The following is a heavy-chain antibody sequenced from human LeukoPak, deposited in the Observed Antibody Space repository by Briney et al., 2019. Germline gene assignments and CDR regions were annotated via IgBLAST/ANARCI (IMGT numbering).Heavy chain of an antibody. Sequence: GGSLRLSCAASGFTCSSYSMNWVRQAPGKGLEWVSYISSSSTIYYADSVKGRFTISRDNAKNSLYLQMNSLRAEDTAVYYCARGDDYGDWYFDYWGQGTLVTVSS. J-gene: IGHJ4*02. D-gene: IGHD4-17*01. CDR2: ISSSSTI. V-gene: IGHV3-48*01. CDR1: GFTCSSYS. CDR3: ARGDDYGDWYFDY.